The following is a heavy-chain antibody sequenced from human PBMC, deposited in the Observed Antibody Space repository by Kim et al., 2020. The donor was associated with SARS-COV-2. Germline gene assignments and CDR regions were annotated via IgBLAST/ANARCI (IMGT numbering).Heavy chain of an antibody. CDR1: GFTFSSYG. D-gene: IGHD5-18*01. CDR2: ISYDGSNK. Sequence: GGSLRLSCAASGFTFSSYGMHWVRQAPGKGLEWVAVISYDGSNKYYADSVKGRFTISRDNSKNTLYLQMNSLRAEDTAVYYCAKQAYSYGLFGAFDIWGQGTMVTVSS. V-gene: IGHV3-30*18. J-gene: IGHJ3*02. CDR3: AKQAYSYGLFGAFDI.